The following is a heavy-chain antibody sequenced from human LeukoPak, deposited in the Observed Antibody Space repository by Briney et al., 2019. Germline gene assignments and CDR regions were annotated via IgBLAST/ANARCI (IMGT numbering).Heavy chain of an antibody. D-gene: IGHD2-2*02. Sequence: ASVKVSCKASGYTFTSYIINWVRQAPGQGLEWMAWISAYNGNTNYAQKFQGRVTLTRDTSTSTAYMELRSLRSDDTAVYFCARGMSGYTEDPFDIWGQGTVVTVSS. CDR2: ISAYNGNT. CDR1: GYTFTSYI. J-gene: IGHJ3*02. V-gene: IGHV1-18*04. CDR3: ARGMSGYTEDPFDI.